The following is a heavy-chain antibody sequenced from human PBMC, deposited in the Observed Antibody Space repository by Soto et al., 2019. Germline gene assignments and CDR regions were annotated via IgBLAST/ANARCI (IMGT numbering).Heavy chain of an antibody. Sequence: ASVKVSCKASGYTFTSYDINWVRQATGQGLEWMGWMNPKSGNTGYAQKFQGRVTMNRNNSISTAYMELSSLRSEDTAVYYCARGAAGYRYGRDYFDSWGQGTLVTVS. CDR2: MNPKSGNT. CDR1: GYTFTSYD. CDR3: ARGAAGYRYGRDYFDS. J-gene: IGHJ4*02. D-gene: IGHD5-18*01. V-gene: IGHV1-8*01.